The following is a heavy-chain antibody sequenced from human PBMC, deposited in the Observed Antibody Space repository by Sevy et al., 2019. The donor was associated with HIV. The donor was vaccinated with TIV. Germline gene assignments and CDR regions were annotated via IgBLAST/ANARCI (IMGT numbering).Heavy chain of an antibody. CDR3: AKDGSAVKWFGEEGDGFDV. CDR1: GFMFNRHH. CDR2: ISVFNGNT. D-gene: IGHD3-10*01. V-gene: IGHV1-18*01. J-gene: IGHJ3*01. Sequence: ASVKVSCQASGFMFNRHHIGWVRQAPGQGLEWMGKISVFNGNTDYAPKFHGRVTMTTDTSTFTAYMELRSLRSDDTAVYYCAKDGSAVKWFGEEGDGFDVWGQGTMVTVSS.